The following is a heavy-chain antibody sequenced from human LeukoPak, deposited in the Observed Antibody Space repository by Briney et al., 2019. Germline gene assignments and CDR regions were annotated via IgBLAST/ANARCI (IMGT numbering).Heavy chain of an antibody. V-gene: IGHV3-30*02. Sequence: GGSLRLSCAASGFTFSSSGLHWVRQAPDKGLEWVAFIHYDGSIKYYADSVKGRSTISRDNSKNTLYLQMDSLRGEDTAVYYCSKEGVRCCHDDYWGRGTLVTVSS. CDR2: IHYDGSIK. D-gene: IGHD2-2*01. CDR3: SKEGVRCCHDDY. J-gene: IGHJ4*02. CDR1: GFTFSSSG.